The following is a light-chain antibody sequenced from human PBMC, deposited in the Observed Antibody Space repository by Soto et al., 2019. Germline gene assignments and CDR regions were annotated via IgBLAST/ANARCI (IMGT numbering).Light chain of an antibody. CDR2: DAS. CDR3: QQRSNWPLT. V-gene: IGKV3-11*01. Sequence: ELVLTQSPATLSLSPGERATLSCRASQSVSSYLAWYQQKPGQAPRLLIYDASNRATGIPARFSGSGSGTDFTLTISSLEPEDFAVYYCQQRSNWPLTFCGGTKVEIK. CDR1: QSVSSY. J-gene: IGKJ4*01.